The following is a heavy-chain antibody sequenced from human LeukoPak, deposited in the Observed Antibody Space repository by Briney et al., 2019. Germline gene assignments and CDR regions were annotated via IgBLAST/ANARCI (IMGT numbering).Heavy chain of an antibody. D-gene: IGHD3-16*02. CDR1: GYTFTSYG. CDR3: ARDMVGLRLGELSLPRD. J-gene: IGHJ4*02. Sequence: ASVKVSCKASGYTFTSYGISWVRQAPGQGLEWMGWISAYNGNTNYAQKLQGRVTMTTDTSTSTAYMELRSRRSDDTAVYYCARDMVGLRLGELSLPRDWGQGTLVTVSS. V-gene: IGHV1-18*01. CDR2: ISAYNGNT.